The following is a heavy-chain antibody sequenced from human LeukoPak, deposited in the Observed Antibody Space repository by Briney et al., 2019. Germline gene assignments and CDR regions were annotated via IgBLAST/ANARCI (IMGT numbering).Heavy chain of an antibody. D-gene: IGHD4-17*01. Sequence: ASVKVSCKASGGTFSSYAISWVRQAPGQGLEWMGRIIPILGIANYAQKFQGRVTITADKSTSTAYMELSSLRSEDTAVYYCANWVGIYGDYDAFDIWGQGTMVTVSS. J-gene: IGHJ3*02. CDR2: IIPILGIA. CDR1: GGTFSSYA. V-gene: IGHV1-69*04. CDR3: ANWVGIYGDYDAFDI.